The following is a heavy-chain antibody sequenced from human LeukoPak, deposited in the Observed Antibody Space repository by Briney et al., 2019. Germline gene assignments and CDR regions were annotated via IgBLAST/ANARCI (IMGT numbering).Heavy chain of an antibody. V-gene: IGHV1-69*13. J-gene: IGHJ4*02. D-gene: IGHD5-12*01. CDR1: GGTFSSYT. Sequence: ASVKVSCKASGGTFSSYTFSWVRQAPGQGLEWMGGIIPIFGTANYAQKFQGRVTISVDESTSTAYMELSSLRSEDTAVYYCARGGFLYSGYDWGFDYWGQGTLVTVSS. CDR2: IIPIFGTA. CDR3: ARGGFLYSGYDWGFDY.